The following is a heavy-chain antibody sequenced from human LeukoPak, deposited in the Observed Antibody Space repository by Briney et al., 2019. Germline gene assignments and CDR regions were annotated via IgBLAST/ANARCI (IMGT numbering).Heavy chain of an antibody. CDR1: GGSFSGYY. J-gene: IGHJ6*03. CDR2: INHSGST. V-gene: IGHV4-34*01. CDR3: ARQLYTSGSYYAPIDV. D-gene: IGHD3-10*01. Sequence: SETLSLTCAVYGGSFSGYYWSWIRQPPGKGLEWIGEINHSGSTNYNPSLKSRVTISVDTSKNPFSLKLSSVTAADTALYFCARQLYTSGSYYAPIDVWGKGTTVTISS.